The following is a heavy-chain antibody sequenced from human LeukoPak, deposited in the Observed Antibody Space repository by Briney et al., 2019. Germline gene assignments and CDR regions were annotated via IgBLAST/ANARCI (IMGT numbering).Heavy chain of an antibody. CDR3: ARHGGSSGWSYYFDY. J-gene: IGHJ4*02. Sequence: GGSLRLSCAASAFTFSSYWMRWVRQDPGKGLEWVANIKQDGSEKYYVDSVKGRFTISRDNAKNSLYLQMNSLRAEDTAVYYCARHGGSSGWSYYFDYWGQGTLVTVSS. CDR1: AFTFSSYW. CDR2: IKQDGSEK. D-gene: IGHD6-19*01. V-gene: IGHV3-7*01.